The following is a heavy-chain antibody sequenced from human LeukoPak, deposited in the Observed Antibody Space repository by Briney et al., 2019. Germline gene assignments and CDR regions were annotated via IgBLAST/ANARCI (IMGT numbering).Heavy chain of an antibody. Sequence: GGSLRLSCAVSGFTFDKYAMRWVRQAPGKGLEWVSAITDRGDITYYADAVKGRFTISRDNSRNMLYLQMNSLRVEDTAIYFYAKRVSGVVGPVVDYWGQGTLVTVSS. D-gene: IGHD2-21*01. CDR3: AKRVSGVVGPVVDY. J-gene: IGHJ4*02. V-gene: IGHV3-23*01. CDR2: ITDRGDIT. CDR1: GFTFDKYA.